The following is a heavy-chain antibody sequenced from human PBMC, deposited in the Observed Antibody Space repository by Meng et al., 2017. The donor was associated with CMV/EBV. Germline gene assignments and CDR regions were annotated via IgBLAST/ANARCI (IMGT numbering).Heavy chain of an antibody. CDR3: ARHGDTAMVVGIDY. J-gene: IGHJ4*02. Sequence: QGELQESGPGLVKPSGTLSLTGTVSGGSIRSYYWSWIRQPAGKGLEWIGRIYTSGSTNYSPSLKSRVTMSVDTSKNQFSLKLSSVTAADTAVYYCARHGDTAMVVGIDYWGQGTLVTVSS. CDR2: IYTSGST. D-gene: IGHD5-18*01. V-gene: IGHV4-4*07. CDR1: GGSIRSYY.